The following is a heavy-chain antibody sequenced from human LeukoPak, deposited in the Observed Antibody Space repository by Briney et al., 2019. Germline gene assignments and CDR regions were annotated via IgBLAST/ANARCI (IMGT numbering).Heavy chain of an antibody. CDR1: GGSISSGSYS. CDR2: IYHRGST. D-gene: IGHD3-3*01. CDR3: ARERRSFGVVTNWFDP. J-gene: IGHJ5*02. Sequence: PSETLSLTCAVSGGSISSGSYSWSWVRQPPGKGLEWIGYIYHRGSTYYNPSLKSRVTMSLDRSNNQFSLNLSSVTAADTAVYYCARERRSFGVVTNWFDPWGQGTLVTVSS. V-gene: IGHV4-30-2*01.